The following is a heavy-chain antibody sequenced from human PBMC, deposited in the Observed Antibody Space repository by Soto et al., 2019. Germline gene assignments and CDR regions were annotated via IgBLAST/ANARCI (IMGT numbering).Heavy chain of an antibody. CDR2: MNPNSGNT. Sequence: PSVKVSCKASGYTFTSYDINWVRQATGQGLEWMGWMNPNSGNTGYAQKFQGRVTMTRNTSISTAYMELSSLRSEDTAVYYCARVKSIELWWFNDYYYYGMDVWGQGTTVTVSS. D-gene: IGHD5-18*01. CDR1: GYTFTSYD. CDR3: ARVKSIELWWFNDYYYYGMDV. V-gene: IGHV1-8*01. J-gene: IGHJ6*02.